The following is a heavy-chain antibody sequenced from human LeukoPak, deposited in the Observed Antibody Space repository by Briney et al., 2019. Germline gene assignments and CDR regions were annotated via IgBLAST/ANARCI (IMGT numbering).Heavy chain of an antibody. CDR2: ISGSGDYT. J-gene: IGHJ6*03. V-gene: IGHV3-23*01. CDR1: GFTFHSYG. CDR3: ARGGIAVTGTSYYYYMDV. Sequence: GGTLRLSCAASGFTFHSYGMSWVRQAPGKGLEWVSAISGSGDYTYYADSVKGRFTISRDNSKNTLNLQMNSLRAEDTAVYYCARGGIAVTGTSYYYYMDVWGKGTTVTISS. D-gene: IGHD6-19*01.